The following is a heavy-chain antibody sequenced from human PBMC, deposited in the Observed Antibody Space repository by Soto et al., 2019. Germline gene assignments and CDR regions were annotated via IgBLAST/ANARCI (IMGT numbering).Heavy chain of an antibody. D-gene: IGHD3-9*01. CDR2: IYYSGST. V-gene: IGHV4-39*01. CDR3: YFDLDAFDI. Sequence: PSATLSLTCTVSGGSISSSSYYWGWIRQPPGKGLEWIGSIYYSGSTYYNPSLKSRVTISVDTSKNQFSLKLSSVTAADTAVYWAYFDLDAFDIWGQGTMVTVSS. CDR1: GGSISSSSYY. J-gene: IGHJ3*02.